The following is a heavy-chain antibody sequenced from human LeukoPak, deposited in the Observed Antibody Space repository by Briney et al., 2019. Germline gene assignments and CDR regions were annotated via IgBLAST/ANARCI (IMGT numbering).Heavy chain of an antibody. D-gene: IGHD3-10*01. CDR3: VRGGRYGSGSYYFDS. CDR1: GFTFSIYW. J-gene: IGHJ4*02. CDR2: IRSDGRTT. Sequence: GGSLRLSCAASGFTFSIYWMHWVRHAPGKGLVWVSRIRSDGRTTDYADSVKGRFTVSRDNAKNTLYLQMNSLRVEDTDVYYCVRGGRYGSGSYYFDSWGQGTLVTVSS. V-gene: IGHV3-74*01.